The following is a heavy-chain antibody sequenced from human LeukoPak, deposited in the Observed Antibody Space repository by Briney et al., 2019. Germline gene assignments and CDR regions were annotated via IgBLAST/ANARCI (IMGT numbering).Heavy chain of an antibody. V-gene: IGHV1-18*01. D-gene: IGHD3-10*01. J-gene: IGHJ5*02. Sequence: GASVKVSCKASGYTFTTYGISWVRQAPGQGLEWMGWISAYNGYTNYAQKLQGRVTMTRNTSISTAYMELSSLRSEDTAVYYCARVKSKHNYYGSGSYSINWFDPWGQGTLVTVSS. CDR3: ARVKSKHNYYGSGSYSINWFDP. CDR2: ISAYNGYT. CDR1: GYTFTTYG.